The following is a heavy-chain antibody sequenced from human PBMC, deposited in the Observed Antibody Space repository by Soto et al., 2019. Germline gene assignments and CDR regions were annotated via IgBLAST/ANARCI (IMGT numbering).Heavy chain of an antibody. Sequence: EVQLVESGGGLVQPGGSLRLSCAASGFTFSSYSMNWVRQAPGKGLEWVSYISSSSSTIYYADSVKGRFTISRDNATNSLYLQMNSLRAEDTAVYYCARHPERIAQIGWFDPLGQGTLVTVSA. D-gene: IGHD6-13*01. CDR1: GFTFSSYS. J-gene: IGHJ5*02. CDR3: ARHPERIAQIGWFDP. V-gene: IGHV3-48*01. CDR2: ISSSSSTI.